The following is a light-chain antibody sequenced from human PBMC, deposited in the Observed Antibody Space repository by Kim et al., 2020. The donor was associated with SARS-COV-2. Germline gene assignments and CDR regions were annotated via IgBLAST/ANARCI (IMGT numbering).Light chain of an antibody. V-gene: IGKV1-5*01. CDR3: QQYNSYT. CDR2: DAS. Sequence: GDRVTITCRASQSISSWLAWYQQKPGKAPKLLIYDASSLERGVPSRFSGSGSGTEFTLTISSLQPDDFATYYCQQYNSYTFGQGTKLEI. CDR1: QSISSW. J-gene: IGKJ2*01.